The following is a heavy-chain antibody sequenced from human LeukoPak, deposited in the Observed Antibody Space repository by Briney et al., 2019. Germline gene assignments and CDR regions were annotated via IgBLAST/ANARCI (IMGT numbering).Heavy chain of an antibody. Sequence: SETLSLTCTVSGGSISSDYWSWIRQPPGKGLEWIGYIYYSGSTNYNPSLKSRVTISVDTSKNQFSLKLSSATAADTAVYYCARVACSSTSCYPEFDYWGQGTLVTVSS. CDR1: GGSISSDY. D-gene: IGHD2-2*01. CDR3: ARVACSSTSCYPEFDY. CDR2: IYYSGST. J-gene: IGHJ4*02. V-gene: IGHV4-59*08.